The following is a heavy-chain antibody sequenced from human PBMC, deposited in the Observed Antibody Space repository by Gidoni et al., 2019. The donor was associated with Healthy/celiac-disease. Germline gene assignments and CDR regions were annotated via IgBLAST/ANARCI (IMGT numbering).Heavy chain of an antibody. D-gene: IGHD3-22*01. CDR2: SSGSGCST. V-gene: IGHV3-23*01. Sequence: VQMLESGGGLVQPGGSLRLSCAASGFTFRSHAMSWVRQAPGTGLEWVSASSGSGCSTYYADSVKGRFTISRDNSKNTLYLQMNSLRAEDTAVYYCAKGSGLSGSFDYWGQGTLVTVSS. CDR1: GFTFRSHA. CDR3: AKGSGLSGSFDY. J-gene: IGHJ4*02.